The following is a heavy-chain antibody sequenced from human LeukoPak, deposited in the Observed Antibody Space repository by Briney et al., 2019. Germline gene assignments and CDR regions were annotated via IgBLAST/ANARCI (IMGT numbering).Heavy chain of an antibody. Sequence: GRSLRLSCAASGFTFSSYAMHWVRQAPGKGLEWVAVISYDGSNKYCADSVKGRFTISRDNSKNTLYLQMNSLRAEDTAVYYCARDERLGGFWSRYYFDMDVWGQGSTVTVSS. CDR2: ISYDGSNK. V-gene: IGHV3-30*04. CDR1: GFTFSSYA. CDR3: ARDERLGGFWSRYYFDMDV. D-gene: IGHD3-10*01. J-gene: IGHJ6*02.